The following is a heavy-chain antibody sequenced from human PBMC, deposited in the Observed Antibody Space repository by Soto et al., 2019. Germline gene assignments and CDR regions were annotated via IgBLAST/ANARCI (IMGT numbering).Heavy chain of an antibody. Sequence: ASVKVSCKASGYTFTSYGISWVRQAPGQGLEWMGWISAYNGNTNYAQKLQGRVTMTTDTSTSTAYMELRSLRSDDTAVYYCARSDDFWSGYTWVDPWGQGTLVTVSS. CDR2: ISAYNGNT. J-gene: IGHJ5*02. V-gene: IGHV1-18*04. D-gene: IGHD3-3*01. CDR3: ARSDDFWSGYTWVDP. CDR1: GYTFTSYG.